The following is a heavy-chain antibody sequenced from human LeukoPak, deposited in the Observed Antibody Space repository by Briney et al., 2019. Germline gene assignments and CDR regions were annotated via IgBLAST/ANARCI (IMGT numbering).Heavy chain of an antibody. Sequence: GGSLRLSCAASGFTFSTYPMNWVRQAPGKGLERVSYISSRSSTIYYADSVKGRFTISRDNAKNSLYLQMNSLRAEDTAVYYCARPAADCGGDCYWAFDYWGQGTLVTVSS. CDR3: ARPAADCGGDCYWAFDY. J-gene: IGHJ4*02. CDR1: GFTFSTYP. V-gene: IGHV3-48*01. D-gene: IGHD2-21*01. CDR2: ISSRSSTI.